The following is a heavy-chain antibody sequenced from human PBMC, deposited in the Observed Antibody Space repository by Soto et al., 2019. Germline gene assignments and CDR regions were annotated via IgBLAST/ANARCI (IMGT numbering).Heavy chain of an antibody. J-gene: IGHJ5*02. D-gene: IGHD3-10*01. CDR2: IYHSGST. CDR1: GGYISRYY. CDR3: AKRVQYYGSGSYYNGGFDP. V-gene: IGHV4-59*12. Sequence: SEILSLTCTVSGGYISRYYWSWIRQPPGKGLEWIGEIYHSGSTNYNPSLKSRVTISVDKSKNQFSLKLSSVTAADTAVYYCAKRVQYYGSGSYYNGGFDPWGQGTLVTVSS.